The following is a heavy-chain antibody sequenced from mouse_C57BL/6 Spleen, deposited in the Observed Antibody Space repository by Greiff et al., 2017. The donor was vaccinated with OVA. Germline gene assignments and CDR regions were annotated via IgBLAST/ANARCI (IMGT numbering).Heavy chain of an antibody. CDR1: GYAFSSYW. Sequence: QVQLQQSGAELVKPGASVKISCKASGYAFSSYWMNWVKQRPGKGLEWIGQIYPGDGDTNYNGKFKGKATLTADKSSSTAYMQLSSLTSEDSAVYFGAKELYDYDEGLYAMDYWGQGTSVTVSS. D-gene: IGHD2-4*01. CDR2: IYPGDGDT. V-gene: IGHV1-80*01. J-gene: IGHJ4*01. CDR3: AKELYDYDEGLYAMDY.